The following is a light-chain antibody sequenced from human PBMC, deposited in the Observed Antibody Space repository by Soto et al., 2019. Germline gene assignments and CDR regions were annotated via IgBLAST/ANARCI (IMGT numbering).Light chain of an antibody. CDR1: SIDVGGYNY. Sequence: QSVLTQPASVSGSPGQSITISCTGTSIDVGGYNYVSWYQQHPGKAPKLMIYAVTDRPSGISDRFSGSKSGNTASLTISGLQAEDEADYYCSAYTSSSTYVIFGGGTQLTVL. V-gene: IGLV2-14*03. CDR2: AVT. CDR3: SAYTSSSTYVI. J-gene: IGLJ7*01.